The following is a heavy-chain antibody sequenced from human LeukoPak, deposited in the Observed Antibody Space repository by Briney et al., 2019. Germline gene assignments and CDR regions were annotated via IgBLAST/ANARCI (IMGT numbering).Heavy chain of an antibody. CDR3: ALLDEDYYYYGMDV. CDR1: GGTFSSYA. D-gene: IGHD3/OR15-3a*01. V-gene: IGHV1-69*13. CDR2: IIPIFGTA. J-gene: IGHJ6*02. Sequence: ASVNVSCTASGGTFSSYAISWVRQAPGQGLEWMGGIIPIFGTANYAQKFQGRVTITADESTSTAYMELSSLRSEDTAVYYCALLDEDYYYYGMDVWGQGTTVTVSS.